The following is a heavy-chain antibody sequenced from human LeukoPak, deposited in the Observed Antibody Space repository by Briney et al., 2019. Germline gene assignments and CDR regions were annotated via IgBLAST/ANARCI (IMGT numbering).Heavy chain of an antibody. CDR2: ISSRSSYI. CDR3: AREYYGDYDFDS. J-gene: IGHJ4*02. Sequence: GGSLRLSCVASGSTFSSYSMNWVRQAPGKGREWVSSISSRSSYIYYADSVKGRFTISRDNAKNSLYLQMNCLRDEDTAVYYCAREYYGDYDFDSWGQGTLVTVSS. CDR1: GSTFSSYS. V-gene: IGHV3-21*01. D-gene: IGHD4-17*01.